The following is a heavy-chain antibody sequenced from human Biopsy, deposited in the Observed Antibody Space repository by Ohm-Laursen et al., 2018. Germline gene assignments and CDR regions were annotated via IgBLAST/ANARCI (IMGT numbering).Heavy chain of an antibody. D-gene: IGHD3-16*01. CDR1: GFNYDDYA. V-gene: IGHV3-9*01. CDR3: VRSLRNYDFLDS. Sequence: SLRLSCTAPGFNYDDYAMHWIRRGPGKGLEWVAGLTWNSGTIAYAGSVRGRFTISRDNAKNSLYLQMNNLTSEDTALYYCVRSLRNYDFLDSWGQGTLVSVSS. J-gene: IGHJ4*02. CDR2: LTWNSGTI.